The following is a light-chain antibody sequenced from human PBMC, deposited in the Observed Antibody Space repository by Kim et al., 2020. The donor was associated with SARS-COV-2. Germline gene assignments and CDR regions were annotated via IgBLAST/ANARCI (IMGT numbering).Light chain of an antibody. CDR2: GKY. CDR3: NSRDSSGDHVV. Sequence: SSELTQDPAVSVALGQTVRLTCQGDSLRNYYATWYQQRPGQAPVLVLYGKYNRPSGIPDRFSGSASGNTASLTITGAQAEDEADYYCNSRDSSGDHVVLGGGTQLTVL. J-gene: IGLJ3*02. V-gene: IGLV3-19*01. CDR1: SLRNYY.